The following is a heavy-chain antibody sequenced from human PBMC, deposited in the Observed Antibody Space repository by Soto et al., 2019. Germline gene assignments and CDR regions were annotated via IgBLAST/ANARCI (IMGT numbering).Heavy chain of an antibody. Sequence: QVQLQQWGAGLLKPSETLSLTCAVYGGSFSGYYWSWIRQPPGKGLEWIGEINHSGSTNYNPSLKSRVTISVDTSKNQFSLKLSSVTAADTAVYYCATYTGIAAAQAFDPWGQGTLVTVSS. J-gene: IGHJ5*02. CDR1: GGSFSGYY. D-gene: IGHD6-13*01. V-gene: IGHV4-34*01. CDR2: INHSGST. CDR3: ATYTGIAAAQAFDP.